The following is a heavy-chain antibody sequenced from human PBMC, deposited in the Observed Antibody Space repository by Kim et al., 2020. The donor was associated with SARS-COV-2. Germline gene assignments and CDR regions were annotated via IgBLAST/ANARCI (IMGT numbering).Heavy chain of an antibody. CDR2: KK. V-gene: IGHV3-30*01. J-gene: IGHJ6*02. CDR3: ARASYGMDV. Sequence: KKSYGDPRKGPITISRDNSKTTLYLQMNSLRAEDTAVYYCARASYGMDVWGQGTTVTVSS.